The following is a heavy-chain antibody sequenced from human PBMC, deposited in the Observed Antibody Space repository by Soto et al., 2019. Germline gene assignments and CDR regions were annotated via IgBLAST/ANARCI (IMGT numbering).Heavy chain of an antibody. D-gene: IGHD6-19*01. V-gene: IGHV4-4*02. CDR1: GGSISSSNW. CDR2: IYHSGST. J-gene: IGHJ5*02. CDR3: ARGDSSGPNWFDP. Sequence: PSETLSLTCAVSGGSISSSNWWSWVRQPPGKGLEWIGEIYHSGSTNYNPSLKSRVTISVDKSKNQFSLKLSSVTAADTAVYYCARGDSSGPNWFDPWGQGTLVTVSS.